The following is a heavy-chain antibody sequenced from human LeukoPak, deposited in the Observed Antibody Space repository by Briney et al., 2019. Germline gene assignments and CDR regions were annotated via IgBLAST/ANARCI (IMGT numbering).Heavy chain of an antibody. D-gene: IGHD5-24*01. J-gene: IGHJ4*02. V-gene: IGHV4-59*08. CDR2: IYYSGST. CDR3: ARGDGYNYSVYFDY. CDR1: GGSISSYY. Sequence: SETLSLTCTVSGGSISSYYWSWIRRPPGKGLEWIGYIYYSGSTNYNPSLKSRVTISVDTSKNQFSLKLSSVTAADTAVYYCARGDGYNYSVYFDYWGQGTLVTVSS.